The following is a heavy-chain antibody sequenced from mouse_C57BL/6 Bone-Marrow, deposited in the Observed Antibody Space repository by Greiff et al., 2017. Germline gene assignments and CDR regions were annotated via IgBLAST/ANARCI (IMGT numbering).Heavy chain of an antibody. CDR1: GYTFTRYW. J-gene: IGHJ1*03. D-gene: IGHD2-5*01. V-gene: IGHV1-64*01. Sequence: VQLQQPGAELVKPGASVQLSCKASGYTFTRYWMHWVKQRPGQGLEWIGMIHPNSGSTNYNEKFKSKATLTVDKSSSTAYMQLSSLTSEDSAVYYCARRSKLRYFDVWGTGTTVTVSS. CDR2: IHPNSGST. CDR3: ARRSKLRYFDV.